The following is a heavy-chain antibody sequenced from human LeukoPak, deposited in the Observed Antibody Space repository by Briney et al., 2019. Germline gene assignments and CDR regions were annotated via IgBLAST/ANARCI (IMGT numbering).Heavy chain of an antibody. D-gene: IGHD5-18*01. CDR2: ISGSGGST. CDR1: GFTFSSYG. V-gene: IGHV3-23*01. J-gene: IGHJ6*02. CDR3: ATLSGRIQLWLHYYGMDV. Sequence: GGSLRLSCAASGFTFSSYGMHWVRQAPGKGLEWVSAISGSGGSTYYADSVKGRFTISRDNSKNTLYLQMNSLRAEDTAVYYCATLSGRIQLWLHYYGMDVWGQGTTVTVSS.